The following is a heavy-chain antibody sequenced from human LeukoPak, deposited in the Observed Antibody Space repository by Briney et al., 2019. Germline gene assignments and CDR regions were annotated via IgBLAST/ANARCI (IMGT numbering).Heavy chain of an antibody. D-gene: IGHD7-27*01. V-gene: IGHV3-23*01. CDR1: GITFSSYG. CDR3: AKAHGTGDSPYWYFDL. CDR2: ISGSGGST. Sequence: GGSLRLSCAASGITFSSYGMSWVRQAPGKGLEWVSVISGSGGSTHYADSVKGRFTISRDNSKNTLYLQMNSLRAEDTAVYYCAKAHGTGDSPYWYFDLWGRGTLDTVSS. J-gene: IGHJ2*01.